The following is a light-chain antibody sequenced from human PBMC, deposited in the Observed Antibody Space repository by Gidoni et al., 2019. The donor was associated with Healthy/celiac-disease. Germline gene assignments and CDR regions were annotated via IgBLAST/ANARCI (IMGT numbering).Light chain of an antibody. CDR3: QQRSNWPPT. V-gene: IGKV3-11*01. J-gene: IGKJ1*01. CDR2: DAS. CDR1: QSVSSY. Sequence: EIVLTQYPATLSLSPGERATRSCRASQSVSSYLAWYQQKPGQARRLLIYDASNRATGIPARFSGSGSGTDFTLTISSLEPEDFAVYYCQQRSNWPPTFGQGTKVEIK.